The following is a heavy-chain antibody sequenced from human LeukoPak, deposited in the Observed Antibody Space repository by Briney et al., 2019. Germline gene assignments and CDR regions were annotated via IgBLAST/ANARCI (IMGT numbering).Heavy chain of an antibody. CDR3: ARSGGGWFFDY. CDR1: GFTFSSYS. Sequence: GGSLRLSCAASGFTFSSYSMNWVRQAPGKGLEWVSFISSSSDTIYYADSVKGRFIISRDNAKNSLYLQMNSLRAEDTAVYYCARSGGGWFFDYWGQGTLVTVSS. CDR2: ISSSSDTI. V-gene: IGHV3-48*01. J-gene: IGHJ4*02. D-gene: IGHD6-19*01.